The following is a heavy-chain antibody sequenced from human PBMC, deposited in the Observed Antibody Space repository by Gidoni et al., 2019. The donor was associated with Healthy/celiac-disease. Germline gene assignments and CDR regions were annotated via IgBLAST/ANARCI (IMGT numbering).Heavy chain of an antibody. Sequence: QVQLVESGGGVVQPGRSLRLSCAASGFTFSSYAMHWVRQAPGKGLEWVAVISYDGSNKYYADSVKGRFTISRDNSKNTLYLQMNSLRAEDTAVYYCARRSTTVVKVLYYGMDVWGQGTTVTVSS. J-gene: IGHJ6*02. CDR3: ARRSTTVVKVLYYGMDV. V-gene: IGHV3-30*04. CDR1: GFTFSSYA. D-gene: IGHD4-17*01. CDR2: ISYDGSNK.